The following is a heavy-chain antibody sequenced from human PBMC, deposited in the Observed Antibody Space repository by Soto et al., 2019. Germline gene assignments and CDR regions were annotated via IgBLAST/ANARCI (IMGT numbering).Heavy chain of an antibody. D-gene: IGHD2-8*01. V-gene: IGHV1-3*01. J-gene: IGHJ5*02. CDR1: GYTFTSYA. CDR3: ARDSPSLVLIVYEEPNWFDP. CDR2: INAGNGNT. Sequence: ASVKVSCKASGYTFTSYAMHWVRQAPGQRLEWMGWINAGNGNTKYSQKFQGRVTITRDTSASTAYMELSSLRSEDTAVYYCARDSPSLVLIVYEEPNWFDPWGQGTLVPVSS.